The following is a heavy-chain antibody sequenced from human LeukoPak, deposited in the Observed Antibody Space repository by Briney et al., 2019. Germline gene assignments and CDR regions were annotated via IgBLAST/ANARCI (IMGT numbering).Heavy chain of an antibody. D-gene: IGHD3-10*01. J-gene: IGHJ4*02. CDR1: GGSISSSSYY. CDR2: IYYSGST. CDR3: ARRRLLWFGELLHPYFDY. V-gene: IGHV4-39*01. Sequence: SETLSLTCTVSGGSISSSSYYWGWIRQPPGKGLEWIGSIYYSGSTYYNPSLKSRVTISVDTSKNQFSLKLSSVTAADTAVYYCARRRLLWFGELLHPYFDYWGQGTLVTVSS.